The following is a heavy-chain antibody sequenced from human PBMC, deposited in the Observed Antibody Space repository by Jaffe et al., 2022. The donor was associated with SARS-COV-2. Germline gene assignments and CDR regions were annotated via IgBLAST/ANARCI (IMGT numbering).Heavy chain of an antibody. J-gene: IGHJ4*02. V-gene: IGHV6-1*01. CDR3: ARDRSSWYYFDS. CDR2: TYYRSRWYD. CDR1: GDSVSSTSAT. D-gene: IGHD6-13*01. Sequence: QVQLQQSGPGLVKPSQTLSLTCAISGDSVSSTSATWNWIRQSPSRGLEWLGRTYYRSRWYDDFALSVKSRITINPDTSKNQFSLQLNSVTPDDTAVYYCARDRSSWYYFDSWGQGTLVIVSS.